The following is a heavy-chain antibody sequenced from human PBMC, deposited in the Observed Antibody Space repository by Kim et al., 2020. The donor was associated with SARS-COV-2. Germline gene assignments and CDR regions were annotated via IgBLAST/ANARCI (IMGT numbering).Heavy chain of an antibody. J-gene: IGHJ6*02. CDR1: GFTFSDHY. Sequence: LSLTCAASGFTFSDHYMDWVRQAPGKGLEWVGRTRNKANSYTTEYAASVKGRFTISRDDSKNSLYLQMNSLKTEDTAVYYCARVTAMAQYSSGWYYYYYGMDVWGQGTTVTVSS. V-gene: IGHV3-72*01. CDR3: ARVTAMAQYSSGWYYYYYGMDV. D-gene: IGHD6-19*01. CDR2: TRNKANSYTT.